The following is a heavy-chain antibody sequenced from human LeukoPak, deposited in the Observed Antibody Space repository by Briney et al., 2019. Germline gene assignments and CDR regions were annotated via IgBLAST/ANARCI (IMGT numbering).Heavy chain of an antibody. V-gene: IGHV3-74*01. CDR2: INGDETRT. Sequence: GGSLRLSCAASGFTFSSYWMHWVRQAPGKGLVWVSRINGDETRTNYADSVKGRFTISRDNSKNTLYLQVNSLRAEDTAVYYCARDYNLKDYYDSSGYSDYWGQGTLVTVSS. D-gene: IGHD3-22*01. J-gene: IGHJ4*02. CDR3: ARDYNLKDYYDSSGYSDY. CDR1: GFTFSSYW.